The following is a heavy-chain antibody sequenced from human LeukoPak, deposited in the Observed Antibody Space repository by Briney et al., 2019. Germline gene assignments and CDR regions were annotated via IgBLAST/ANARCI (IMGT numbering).Heavy chain of an antibody. Sequence: GGSLRLSCAVSGFTFSRYAMSWVRQAPGKGLEWVSSIRDSGSSPYYADSVKGRFTISRDNSKNTLYLQMNSLRAEDTAVYYCVNPNSLCCPHWGQGTLVTVSS. D-gene: IGHD2-15*01. J-gene: IGHJ4*02. CDR3: VNPNSLCCPH. CDR2: IRDSGSSP. CDR1: GFTFSRYA. V-gene: IGHV3-23*01.